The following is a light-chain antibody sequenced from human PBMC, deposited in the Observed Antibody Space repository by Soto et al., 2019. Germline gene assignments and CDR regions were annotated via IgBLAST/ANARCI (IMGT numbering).Light chain of an antibody. CDR1: SSNIGSNT. Sequence: QSVLTPPPSASGTPGQRVTISCSGSSSNIGSNTVNWYQQLPGTAPKVLIYSNNQRPSGVPDRFSGSKSGTAASLAISGLQSEDEADYYCAAWDDSLSGFVFGAGTKLTVL. CDR2: SNN. J-gene: IGLJ1*01. V-gene: IGLV1-44*01. CDR3: AAWDDSLSGFV.